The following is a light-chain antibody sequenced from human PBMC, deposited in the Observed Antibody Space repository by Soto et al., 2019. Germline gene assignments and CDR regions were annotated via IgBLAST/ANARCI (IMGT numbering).Light chain of an antibody. CDR1: QSVSSSY. CDR3: QQYGSLPTT. Sequence: PGESATLSCRASQSVSSSYLAWYQQKPGQAPRLLIYGASSRATGLPDRSSGSGSGTDFTLTISRLEPEDFAVYHCQQYGSLPTTFGQGTKVDI. J-gene: IGKJ1*01. CDR2: GAS. V-gene: IGKV3-20*01.